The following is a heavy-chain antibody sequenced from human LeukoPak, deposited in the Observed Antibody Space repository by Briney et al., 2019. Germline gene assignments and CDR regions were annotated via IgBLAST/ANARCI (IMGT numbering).Heavy chain of an antibody. CDR1: GYTFTGYY. V-gene: IGHV1-2*02. J-gene: IGHJ4*02. Sequence: ASMKVSCKASGYTFTGYYMHWVRQAPGQGLEWMGWINPKSGGTNYAQKFQGRVTITADESTSTAYMELSSLRSEDTAVYYCARDSFGTFDYWGQGTLVTVSS. D-gene: IGHD3-10*01. CDR3: ARDSFGTFDY. CDR2: INPKSGGT.